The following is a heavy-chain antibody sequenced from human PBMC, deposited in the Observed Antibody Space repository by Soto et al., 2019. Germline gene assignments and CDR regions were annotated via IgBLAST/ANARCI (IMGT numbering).Heavy chain of an antibody. D-gene: IGHD5-12*01. Sequence: EKQLVESGGALAQPGGSLRLSCVGSGFTFSIYALTWVRQAPGKGLEWVSLITNNGDTTFFGDSVKGRFSISRDNSKNTLYLQLDNLRAEDTAVYYCAMSAGYGGAFDVWGQGTMVAVSS. V-gene: IGHV3-23*04. CDR3: AMSAGYGGAFDV. CDR2: ITNNGDTT. CDR1: GFTFSIYA. J-gene: IGHJ3*01.